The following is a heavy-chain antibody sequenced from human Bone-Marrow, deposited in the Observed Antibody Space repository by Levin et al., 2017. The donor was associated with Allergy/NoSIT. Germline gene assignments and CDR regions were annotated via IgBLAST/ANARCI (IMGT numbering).Heavy chain of an antibody. CDR3: AKDHLVYFHGSYYDVGDY. CDR2: ISYDGSNK. Sequence: EGSLRLSCAASGFTFSSYGMHWVRQAPGKGLEWVAVISYDGSNKYYADSVKGRFTISRDNSKNTLYLQMNSLRAEDTAVYYCAKDHLVYFHGSYYDVGDYWGQGTLVTVSS. D-gene: IGHD1-26*01. CDR1: GFTFSSYG. J-gene: IGHJ4*02. V-gene: IGHV3-30*18.